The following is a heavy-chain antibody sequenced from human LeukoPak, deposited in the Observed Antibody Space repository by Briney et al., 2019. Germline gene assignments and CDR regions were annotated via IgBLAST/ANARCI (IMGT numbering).Heavy chain of an antibody. CDR3: ARSLYSSSSEVWYFDY. V-gene: IGHV1-69*05. CDR2: IIPIFGTA. J-gene: IGHJ4*02. Sequence: ASVKVSCKASGGTFSSYAISWVRQAPGQGLEWMGGIIPIFGTANYAQKFQGRVTITTDESTSTAYMELGSLRSEDTAVYYCARSLYSSSSEVWYFDYWGQGTLVTVSS. D-gene: IGHD6-6*01. CDR1: GGTFSSYA.